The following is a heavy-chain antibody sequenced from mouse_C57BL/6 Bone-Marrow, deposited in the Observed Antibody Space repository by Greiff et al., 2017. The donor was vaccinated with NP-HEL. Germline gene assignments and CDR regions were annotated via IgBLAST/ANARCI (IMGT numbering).Heavy chain of an antibody. CDR2: ISSGGSYT. CDR3: ARTDDYDVAWFDY. CDR1: GFTFSSYG. V-gene: IGHV5-6*01. Sequence: EVKLVESGGDLVKPGGSLKLSCAASGFTFSSYGMSWVRQTPDKRLEWVATISSGGSYTYYPDSVKGRFTISRDNAKNTLYLQMSSLKSEDTAMYYCARTDDYDVAWFDYWGQGTLVTVSA. D-gene: IGHD2-4*01. J-gene: IGHJ3*01.